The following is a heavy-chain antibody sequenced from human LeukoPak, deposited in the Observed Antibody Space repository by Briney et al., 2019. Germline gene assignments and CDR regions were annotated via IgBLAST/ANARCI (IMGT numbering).Heavy chain of an antibody. J-gene: IGHJ4*02. D-gene: IGHD5-18*01. Sequence: GGSLRLSCAASGIIFSNYWMHWVRHAPGKGLVWVSRINRDGSSTSYADSVKGRFTISRDNAKNTLYLQMNSLRAEDTAVYYCARGGGYSYGSFDYWGQGTLVTVSS. CDR3: ARGGGYSYGSFDY. CDR2: INRDGSST. V-gene: IGHV3-74*01. CDR1: GIIFSNYW.